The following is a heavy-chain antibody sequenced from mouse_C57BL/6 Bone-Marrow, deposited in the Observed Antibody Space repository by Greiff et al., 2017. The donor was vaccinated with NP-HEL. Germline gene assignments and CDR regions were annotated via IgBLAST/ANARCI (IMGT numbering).Heavy chain of an antibody. J-gene: IGHJ3*01. CDR3: AGWDYDYDVAAWLAY. Sequence: VKLVESGPELVKPGASVKISCKASGYAFSSSWMNWVKQRPGKGLEWIGRIYPGDGDSNYNGKFKGKATLTAAKSSSRAYMQLSSLTSEDAAVYFCAGWDYDYDVAAWLAYWGQGTLVTVSA. V-gene: IGHV1-82*01. CDR2: IYPGDGDS. D-gene: IGHD2-4*01. CDR1: GYAFSSSW.